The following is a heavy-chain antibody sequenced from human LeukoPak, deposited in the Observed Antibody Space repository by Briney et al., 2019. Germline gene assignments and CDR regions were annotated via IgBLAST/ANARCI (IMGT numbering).Heavy chain of an antibody. CDR1: GFTFSSYW. D-gene: IGHD3-10*01. CDR3: ARVFPHTLWFGEGFDY. V-gene: IGHV3-7*01. Sequence: GGSLRLSCAASGFTFSSYWMSWVRQAPGKGLEWVANIKQDGSEKYYVDSVKGRFTISRDNAKNSLYLQMNSLRAEDTAVYYCARVFPHTLWFGEGFDYWGQGTLVTVSS. CDR2: IKQDGSEK. J-gene: IGHJ4*02.